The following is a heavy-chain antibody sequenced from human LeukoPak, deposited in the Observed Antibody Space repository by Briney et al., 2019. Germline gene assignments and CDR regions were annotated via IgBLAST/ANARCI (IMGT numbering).Heavy chain of an antibody. CDR3: ARDVSDSGYYDSGWFDP. D-gene: IGHD3-22*01. Sequence: ASVKVSCKASGYTFTGYYMHWVRQAPGQGLEWMGIINPSGGSTSYAQKFQGRVTMTRDTSTSTVYMELSSLRSEDTAVYYCARDVSDSGYYDSGWFDPWGQGTLVTVSS. CDR1: GYTFTGYY. CDR2: INPSGGST. V-gene: IGHV1-46*01. J-gene: IGHJ5*02.